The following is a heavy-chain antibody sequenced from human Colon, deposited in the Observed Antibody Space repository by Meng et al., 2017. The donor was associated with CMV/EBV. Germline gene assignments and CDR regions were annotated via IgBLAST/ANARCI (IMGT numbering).Heavy chain of an antibody. CDR2: ITGSGFRT. Sequence: GSLRISCAASGFTFSSYDMSWARQAPGKGLEWVSTITGSGFRTHYADSVKGRFTISRDNSKNTLYLQMNSLRAEDTAVYYCDASDYWGQGTLVTVSS. CDR1: GFTFSSYD. D-gene: IGHD6-6*01. CDR3: DASDY. J-gene: IGHJ4*02. V-gene: IGHV3-23*01.